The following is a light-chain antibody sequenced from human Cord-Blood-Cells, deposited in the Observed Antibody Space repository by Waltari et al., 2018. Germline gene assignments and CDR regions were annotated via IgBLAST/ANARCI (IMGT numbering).Light chain of an antibody. V-gene: IGKV3-20*01. CDR3: QQYGSSPWT. CDR2: GAS. Sequence: EIVLTQSPGTLSLSPGERATLSCRTSQSVSSSYLAWYQHKPGQAPRLLIYGASSRATGIPDRFSGSGSGTDFTLTIGRLEPEDFAVYYCQQYGSSPWTFGQGTKVEIK. CDR1: QSVSSSY. J-gene: IGKJ1*01.